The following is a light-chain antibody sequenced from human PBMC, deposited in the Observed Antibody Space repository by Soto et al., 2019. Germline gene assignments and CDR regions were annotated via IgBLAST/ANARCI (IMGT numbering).Light chain of an antibody. CDR2: EVS. CDR1: SSDVGGYNY. V-gene: IGLV2-14*01. J-gene: IGLJ1*01. CDR3: SSYSSSSSYV. Sequence: QSALTQPASVSGSPGQSITISCTGTSSDVGGYNYVSWYQQHPGKAPKLMIYEVSNRPSGVSNRFSGSKSGNTASLTISGLQAGDDADYYCSSYSSSSSYVFATGTKVTVL.